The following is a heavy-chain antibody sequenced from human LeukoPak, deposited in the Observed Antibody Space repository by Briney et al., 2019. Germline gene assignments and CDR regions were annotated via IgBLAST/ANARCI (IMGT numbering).Heavy chain of an antibody. CDR2: IYHSGST. CDR1: GYSISSGYY. J-gene: IGHJ6*03. CDR3: ARSYYYYYMDV. Sequence: SETLSLTCTVSGYSISSGYYWGWIRQPPGKGLEWIGSIYHSGSTYYNPPLKSRVTISVDTSKNQFSLKLSSVTAADTAVYYCARSYYYYYMDVWGKGTTVTVSS. V-gene: IGHV4-38-2*02.